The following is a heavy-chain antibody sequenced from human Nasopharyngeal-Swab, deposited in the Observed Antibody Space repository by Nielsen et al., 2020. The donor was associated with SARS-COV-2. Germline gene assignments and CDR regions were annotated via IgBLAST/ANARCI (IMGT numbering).Heavy chain of an antibody. CDR2: IYPGDSDT. Sequence: GESLKISCKASGYNFASYWIGWVRQMPGRGLEWMGIIYPGDSDTRYSPPFQGQVTISVDKSINTAFLHSSSLKASDIATYYCARSGTYYGMDVWGQGTTVIVSS. J-gene: IGHJ6*02. CDR3: ARSGTYYGMDV. D-gene: IGHD1-26*01. CDR1: GYNFASYW. V-gene: IGHV5-51*01.